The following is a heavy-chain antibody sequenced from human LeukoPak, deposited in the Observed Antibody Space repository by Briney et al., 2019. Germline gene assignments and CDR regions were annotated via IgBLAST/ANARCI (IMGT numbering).Heavy chain of an antibody. CDR3: ARSSGGSLYLFDY. D-gene: IGHD1-26*01. CDR2: INSNSGGT. Sequence: ASVKVSCKASGYTFTGYYMHWVRQAPGQGLEWMGWINSNSGGTNYAQKFQGRVTMTRDTSISTAYMELSRLRSDDTAVYYCARSSGGSLYLFDYWGQGTLVTVSS. J-gene: IGHJ4*02. CDR1: GYTFTGYY. V-gene: IGHV1-2*02.